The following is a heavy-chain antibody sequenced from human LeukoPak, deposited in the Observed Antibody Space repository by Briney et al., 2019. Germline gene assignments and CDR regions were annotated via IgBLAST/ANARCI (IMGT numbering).Heavy chain of an antibody. J-gene: IGHJ6*03. Sequence: SETLSLTCTVSGGSISNYYWSWIRQPPGKGLEWIGYIHYSGSTSYNPSLKSRVTISVDTSKNQFSLKLSSVTAADTAVYYCARERGRSYGSVPYYYYYMDVWGKGTTVTVSS. D-gene: IGHD5-18*01. CDR2: IHYSGST. V-gene: IGHV4-59*01. CDR3: ARERGRSYGSVPYYYYYMDV. CDR1: GGSISNYY.